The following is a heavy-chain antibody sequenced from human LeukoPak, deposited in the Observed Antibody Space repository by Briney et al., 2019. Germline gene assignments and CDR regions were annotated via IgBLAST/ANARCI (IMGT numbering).Heavy chain of an antibody. CDR3: ARGQVPAARGYNWFDP. J-gene: IGHJ5*02. CDR1: GWSFNDYY. Sequence: SETLSLTCAVYGWSFNDYYWNWIRQPPGKGLEWSGEINARGDTNYNPSLKSRVTISVDTSKKQFSLRLTSMIAADTALYYCARGQVPAARGYNWFDPWGQGTLVTVSS. CDR2: INARGDT. D-gene: IGHD2-2*01. V-gene: IGHV4-34*01.